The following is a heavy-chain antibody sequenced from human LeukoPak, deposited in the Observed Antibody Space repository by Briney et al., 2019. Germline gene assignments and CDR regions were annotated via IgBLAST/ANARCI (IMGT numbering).Heavy chain of an antibody. Sequence: ASVKVSCKASGYTFTGYYMHWVRQAPGQGLEWMGWINPNSGGTNYAQKFQGRVTITADESTSTAYMELSSLRSEDTAMYYCARGLYGDRTYYYYYMDVWGKGTTVTVSS. J-gene: IGHJ6*03. CDR2: INPNSGGT. CDR1: GYTFTGYY. CDR3: ARGLYGDRTYYYYYMDV. D-gene: IGHD4-17*01. V-gene: IGHV1-2*02.